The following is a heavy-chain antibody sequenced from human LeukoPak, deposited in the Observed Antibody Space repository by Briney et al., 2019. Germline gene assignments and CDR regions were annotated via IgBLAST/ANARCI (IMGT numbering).Heavy chain of an antibody. V-gene: IGHV4-59*01. CDR3: ARELRGTLDY. J-gene: IGHJ4*02. Sequence: SETLSLTCTVSDGSISSYYWSWIRQPPGKGLEWIGYIYYSGSTNYNPSLKSRVTISVDTSKNQFSLKLSSVTAADTAVYYCARELRGTLDYWGQGTLVTVSS. D-gene: IGHD3-10*01. CDR2: IYYSGST. CDR1: DGSISSYY.